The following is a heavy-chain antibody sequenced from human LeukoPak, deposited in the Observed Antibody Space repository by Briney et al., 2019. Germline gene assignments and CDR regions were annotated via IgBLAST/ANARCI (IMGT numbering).Heavy chain of an antibody. V-gene: IGHV1-18*01. CDR1: GYTFTSYG. CDR3: ARANFDWSNDAFDI. CDR2: ISAYNGNT. Sequence: ASVKVSCKASGYTFTSYGISWVRQAPGQGLEWMGWISAYNGNTNYAQKLQGRVTMTTDTSTSTAYMELRGLRSDDTAVHYCARANFDWSNDAFDIWGQGTMVTVSS. D-gene: IGHD3-9*01. J-gene: IGHJ3*02.